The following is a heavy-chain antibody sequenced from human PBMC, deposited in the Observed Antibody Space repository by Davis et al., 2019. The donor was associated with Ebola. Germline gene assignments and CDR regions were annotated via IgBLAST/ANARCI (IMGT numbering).Heavy chain of an antibody. CDR3: ARGVYGAFFDS. CDR1: VGSVSSDASY. CDR2: IYYDGRT. V-gene: IGHV4-61*08. Sequence: PSETLSLTCTVSVGSVSSDASYWTWIRQPPGKGLQWIGYIYYDGRTKENPSLKTRVTMSIDTAKNQFSLQLTSVTAADTAVYYCARGVYGAFFDSWGQGALVTVSS. J-gene: IGHJ4*02. D-gene: IGHD4-17*01.